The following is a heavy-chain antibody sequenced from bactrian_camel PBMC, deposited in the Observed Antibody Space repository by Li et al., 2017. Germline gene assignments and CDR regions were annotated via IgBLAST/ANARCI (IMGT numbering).Heavy chain of an antibody. J-gene: IGHJ4*01. D-gene: IGHD6*01. CDR2: IDSGGKLA. Sequence: QLVESGGGLVQPGGSLTVSCVVSGFTSSFYYMSWIRQTPEKGFEWITGIDSGGKLAYYADSVKGRFTISKNNANNTLFLQMDSLKSEDTAMYYCAADGRNGGSWYHCRAITQFRYSGQGTQVTVS. CDR1: GFTSSFYY. V-gene: IGHV3S28*01.